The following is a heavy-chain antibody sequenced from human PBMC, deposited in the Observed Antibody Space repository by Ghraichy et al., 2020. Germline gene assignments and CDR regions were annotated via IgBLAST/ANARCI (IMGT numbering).Heavy chain of an antibody. Sequence: LSLTCAASGFTFSYYAMHWVRQTPGKGLEWVAVIWSDGSQKYYADSAKGRLTISRDNSENTVSLQINSLRVEDTAVYYCARDRVEATGGFDPWGQGTLVTVSS. CDR1: GFTFSYYA. D-gene: IGHD7-27*01. CDR2: IWSDGSQK. J-gene: IGHJ5*02. CDR3: ARDRVEATGGFDP. V-gene: IGHV3-33*01.